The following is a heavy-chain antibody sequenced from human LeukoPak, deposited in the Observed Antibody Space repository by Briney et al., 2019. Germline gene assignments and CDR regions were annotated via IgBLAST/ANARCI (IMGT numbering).Heavy chain of an antibody. V-gene: IGHV3-30*09. CDR3: ARESSVNYYYDISDCFYY. CDR2: ISYDGSNK. CDR1: GFTFSSYA. D-gene: IGHD3-22*01. Sequence: GGSLRLSCVGSGFTFSSYAMNWVRQAPGKGLEWVAVISYDGSNKYYADSVKGRFAISRDNSKNTLYLQMNGLRAEDTAAYYCARESSVNYYYDISDCFYYWGQGTLVTVSS. J-gene: IGHJ4*02.